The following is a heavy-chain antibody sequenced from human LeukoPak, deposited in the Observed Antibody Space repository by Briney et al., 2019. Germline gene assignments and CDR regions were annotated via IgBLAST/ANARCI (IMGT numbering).Heavy chain of an antibody. CDR3: ARDPRGGTSRDNWFDP. V-gene: IGHV4-59*01. CDR1: GGSISSYY. CDR2: IYYSGSP. Sequence: SETLSLTCTVSGGSISSYYWSWIRQPPGKGLEWIGYIYYSGSPNYNPSLKSRVTISVDTSKNQFSLKLNSVTAADTAVYYCARDPRGGTSRDNWFDPWGQGTLVTVSS. D-gene: IGHD1-1*01. J-gene: IGHJ5*02.